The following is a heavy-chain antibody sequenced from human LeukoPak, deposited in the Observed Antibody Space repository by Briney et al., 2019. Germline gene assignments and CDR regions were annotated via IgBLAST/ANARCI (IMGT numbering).Heavy chain of an antibody. CDR3: ARRTKYSSGNFD. CDR2: INHSGST. J-gene: IGHJ4*02. CDR1: GGSSSGYY. Sequence: PSETLSLTCAVYGGSSSGYYWSWIRQPPGKGREWIGEINHSGSTNYNPSLKSRVTISVDTSENQCSLKLSSVTAADTAVYYCARRTKYSSGNFDYGAREPWSPSPQ. V-gene: IGHV4-34*01. D-gene: IGHD6-19*01.